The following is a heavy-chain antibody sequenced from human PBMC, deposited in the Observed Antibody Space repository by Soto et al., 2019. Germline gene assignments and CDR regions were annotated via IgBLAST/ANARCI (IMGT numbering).Heavy chain of an antibody. CDR2: ISFDGRDI. CDR1: GFTFSSFA. Sequence: QVHLVESGGGVVHPGTSLRLSCVTSGFTFSSFAMDWVRQAPGKGPEWVAAISFDGRDISYRESVKGRFTISRDKFKNTVYLQMNSLRPEDTTVYYCAKESLDYFDSGRFYAPAFDHWGQGTLVTVSS. CDR3: AKESLDYFDSGRFYAPAFDH. J-gene: IGHJ4*02. V-gene: IGHV3-30*18. D-gene: IGHD3-10*01.